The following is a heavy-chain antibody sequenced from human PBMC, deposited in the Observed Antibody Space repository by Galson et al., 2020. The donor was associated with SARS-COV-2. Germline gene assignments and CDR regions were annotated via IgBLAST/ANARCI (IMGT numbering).Heavy chain of an antibody. CDR2: INHSGST. Sequence: SETLSLTCAVYGGSFSGYYWSWIRQPPGKGLEWIGEINHSGSTNYNPSLKSRVTISVDTSKNQFSLKLSSVTAADTAVYYCARAMRREILSWGVRNYYYYMDVWGKGTTVTVSS. D-gene: IGHD2-15*01. V-gene: IGHV4-34*01. CDR3: ARAMRREILSWGVRNYYYYMDV. CDR1: GGSFSGYY. J-gene: IGHJ6*03.